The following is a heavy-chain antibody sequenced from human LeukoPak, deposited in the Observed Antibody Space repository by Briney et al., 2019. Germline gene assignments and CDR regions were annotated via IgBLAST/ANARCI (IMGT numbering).Heavy chain of an antibody. D-gene: IGHD3-3*01. J-gene: IGHJ4*02. V-gene: IGHV1-46*01. Sequence: ASVKVSCKASGYTFTNYFMHWVRQAPGQVLEWMGIVNPSDGHTTYEQRFQGRVSVTRDTSTNTVYMELRSLRSQDTAVYYCTRQVIGVSFDYWGPGALVTVSS. CDR1: GYTFTNYF. CDR2: VNPSDGHT. CDR3: TRQVIGVSFDY.